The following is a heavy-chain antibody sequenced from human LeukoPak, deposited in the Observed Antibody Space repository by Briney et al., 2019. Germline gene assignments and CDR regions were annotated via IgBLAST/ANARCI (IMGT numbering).Heavy chain of an antibody. Sequence: GGSLRLSCAASGFTFSSYSMNWVRQAPGKGLEWVSSISSSSSYIYYADSVKGRFTISRDNAKNSLYLQMNSLRAEDTAVYYCARDSLYYYDSSGYYYGYYYYGMDVWGQETTVTVSS. D-gene: IGHD3-22*01. CDR3: ARDSLYYYDSSGYYYGYYYYGMDV. CDR1: GFTFSSYS. V-gene: IGHV3-21*01. J-gene: IGHJ6*02. CDR2: ISSSSSYI.